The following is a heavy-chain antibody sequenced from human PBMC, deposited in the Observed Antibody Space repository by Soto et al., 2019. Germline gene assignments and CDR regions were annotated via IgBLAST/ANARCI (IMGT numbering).Heavy chain of an antibody. CDR3: VRVGRVEATSLSNDWFDP. V-gene: IGHV5-51*01. CDR1: GYTFTSHW. Sequence: GESLKISCKGSGYTFTSHWIGWVRQMPGKGLEWMGIIYPGDSDTRYSPSFQGQVIISADKSITTAYLQWSSLKASDTAMYYCVRVGRVEATSLSNDWFDPWGQGTSGTVAS. CDR2: IYPGDSDT. J-gene: IGHJ5*02. D-gene: IGHD3-3*02.